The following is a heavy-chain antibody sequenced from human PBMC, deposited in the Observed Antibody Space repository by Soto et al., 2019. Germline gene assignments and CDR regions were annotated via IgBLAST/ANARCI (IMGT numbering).Heavy chain of an antibody. V-gene: IGHV1-69*02. CDR3: ASSYGSGYRAFDY. J-gene: IGHJ4*02. Sequence: QVQLVQSGAEVKRPGSSVKVSCKASGDTFNFYSINWVRQAPGVGLEWVGRVNPILSMSNYAQRFQGRVTMTADKSTSTAYMEMRSLRSEDTAISYCASSYGSGYRAFDYWGQGALVTVSS. D-gene: IGHD3-10*01. CDR1: GDTFNFYS. CDR2: VNPILSMS.